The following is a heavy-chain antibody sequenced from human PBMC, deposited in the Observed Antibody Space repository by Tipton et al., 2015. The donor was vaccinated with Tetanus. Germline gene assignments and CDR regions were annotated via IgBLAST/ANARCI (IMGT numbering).Heavy chain of an antibody. J-gene: IGHJ5*02. CDR1: GGSFSDYY. V-gene: IGHV4-59*01. CDR3: AKIPPASGAARPNWFDP. D-gene: IGHD6-6*01. CDR2: IYSSGRA. Sequence: TLSLTCAVSGGSFSDYYWTWIRQSPVKGLEWIGSIYSSGRAHYSPSLKSRVTISQDTSKNQFSLKLTSVTVADTAVYYCAKIPPASGAARPNWFDPWGQGTLVTVSS.